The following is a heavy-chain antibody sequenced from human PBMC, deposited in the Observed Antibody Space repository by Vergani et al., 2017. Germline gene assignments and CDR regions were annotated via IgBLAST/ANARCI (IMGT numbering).Heavy chain of an antibody. CDR1: GYSISSGYY. CDR3: ASPRGYSYGYLGD. CDR2: IYHSGST. V-gene: IGHV4-38-2*01. Sequence: QVHLQESGPGLVTPSETLSLPCAVSGYSISSGYYWGWIRQPPGKGLEWIGSIYHSGSTYYNPSLKRRVTRSVDTSKNQFSLKLRTVTAADTAVYYCASPRGYSYGYLGDWGQGTLVTVSS. J-gene: IGHJ4*02. D-gene: IGHD5-18*01.